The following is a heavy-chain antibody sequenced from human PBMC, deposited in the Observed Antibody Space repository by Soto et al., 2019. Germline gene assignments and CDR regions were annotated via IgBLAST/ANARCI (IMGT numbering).Heavy chain of an antibody. V-gene: IGHV2-5*02. CDR2: IYWDDGK. CDR1: GFSLSTSGVG. J-gene: IGHJ6*02. CDR3: AHAGHASYYYVMDV. Sequence: QITLKESGPTLVKPTQTLTLTCTFSGFSLSTSGVGVGWIRQPPGKALEWLALIYWDDGKRYSPSLKSRLTITKDTSKNQVVLTTTSIDPVDTATYYCAHAGHASYYYVMDVWGQGTTVTVSS.